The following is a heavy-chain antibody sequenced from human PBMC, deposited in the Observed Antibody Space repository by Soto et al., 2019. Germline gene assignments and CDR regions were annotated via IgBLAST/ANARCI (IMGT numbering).Heavy chain of an antibody. CDR2: ISYDGSNK. CDR1: GFTFSSYG. CDR3: AKDLLGPGRAYGMDV. D-gene: IGHD7-27*01. V-gene: IGHV3-30*18. J-gene: IGHJ6*02. Sequence: QVQLVESGGGVVQPGRSLRLSCAASGFTFSSYGMHWVRQAPGKGLERVAVISYDGSNKYYADSVKGRFTISRDNSKNPQYLQMNGLRAEDTAVYYCAKDLLGPGRAYGMDVCGQGTTVTVSS.